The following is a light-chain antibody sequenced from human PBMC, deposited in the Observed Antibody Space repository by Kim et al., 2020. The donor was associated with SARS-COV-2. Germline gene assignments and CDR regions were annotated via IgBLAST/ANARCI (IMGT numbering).Light chain of an antibody. Sequence: ASTGDRDTLTCRASQAIRNELGWYQQKPGKAPKVLIYAASTLQSGVSSRFSGSGSGTDFTLTISSLQPEDFATYYCLQDSRYPRTFGQGTKVDIK. CDR2: AAS. CDR3: LQDSRYPRT. V-gene: IGKV1-6*01. CDR1: QAIRNE. J-gene: IGKJ1*01.